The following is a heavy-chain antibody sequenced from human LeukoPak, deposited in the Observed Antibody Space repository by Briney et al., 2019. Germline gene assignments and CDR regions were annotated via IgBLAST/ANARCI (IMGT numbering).Heavy chain of an antibody. Sequence: GRSLRLSCAASGFTFSSYAMHWVRQAPGKGLEWVAVISYDGSNKYYADSVKGRFTISRDNSKNTLYLQMNSLRAEDTAVYYCARDWLNIVVVPAAGRNWFDPWGQGTLVTVSS. CDR2: ISYDGSNK. V-gene: IGHV3-30*04. J-gene: IGHJ5*02. CDR3: ARDWLNIVVVPAAGRNWFDP. CDR1: GFTFSSYA. D-gene: IGHD2-2*01.